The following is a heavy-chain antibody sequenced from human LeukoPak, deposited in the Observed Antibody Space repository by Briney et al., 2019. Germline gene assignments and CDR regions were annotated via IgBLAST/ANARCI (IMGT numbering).Heavy chain of an antibody. V-gene: IGHV3-23*01. CDR2: ISGSGGST. Sequence: GGSLRLSCAASGFTFSSYAMSWVRQAPGKGLEWVSAISGSGGSTYYADSVKGRFTISRDNSKNTLYLQMNSLRAEDTAVYYCAKDNPYYFDSSGYYYEDYWGQGTLVTVSS. D-gene: IGHD3-22*01. J-gene: IGHJ4*02. CDR3: AKDNPYYFDSSGYYYEDY. CDR1: GFTFSSYA.